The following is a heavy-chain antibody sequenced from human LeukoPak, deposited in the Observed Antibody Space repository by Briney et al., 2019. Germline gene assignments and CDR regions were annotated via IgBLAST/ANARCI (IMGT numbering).Heavy chain of an antibody. Sequence: GGSLRLSCAASGFTFSSYAMHWGRQAPGKGLEWVAVISYDGSNKYYADSVKGRFTISRDNSKNTLYLQMNSLRAEDTAVYYCARGGSLSCTNGVCYLARSWIQLSYFDYWGQGTLVTVSS. CDR1: GFTFSSYA. V-gene: IGHV3-30-3*01. CDR3: ARGGSLSCTNGVCYLARSWIQLSYFDY. J-gene: IGHJ4*02. D-gene: IGHD2-8*01. CDR2: ISYDGSNK.